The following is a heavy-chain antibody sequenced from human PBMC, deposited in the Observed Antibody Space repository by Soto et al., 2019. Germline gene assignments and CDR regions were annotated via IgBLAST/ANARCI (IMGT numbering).Heavy chain of an antibody. CDR2: IYYSGST. D-gene: IGHD6-6*01. CDR3: ARSEQLARNYYYYGMDG. V-gene: IGHV4-31*01. J-gene: IGHJ6*02. CDR1: GGSISSGGYY. Sequence: QVQLQESGPGLVKPSQTLSLTCTVSGGSISSGGYYWSWIRQHPGKGLEWIGYIYYSGSTYYNPSLKSPVTKAVDTSNNQLSMKLSSVTTEYTAVYYCARSEQLARNYYYYGMDGWGQGTTVTVS.